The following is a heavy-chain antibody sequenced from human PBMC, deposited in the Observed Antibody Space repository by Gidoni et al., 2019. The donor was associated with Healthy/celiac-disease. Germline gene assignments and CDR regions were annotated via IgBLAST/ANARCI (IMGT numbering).Heavy chain of an antibody. D-gene: IGHD3-9*01. CDR3: AKMDILTGPRRTSDAFDI. V-gene: IGHV3-30*18. CDR2: ISYDGSNK. J-gene: IGHJ3*02. Sequence: QVQLVESGGGVVQPGRSLRLSCAASGFTFSSYGMPWVRQAPGKGLEWVAVISYDGSNKYYADSVKGRFTISRDNSKNTLYLQMNSLRAEDTAVYYCAKMDILTGPRRTSDAFDIWGQGTMVTVSS. CDR1: GFTFSSYG.